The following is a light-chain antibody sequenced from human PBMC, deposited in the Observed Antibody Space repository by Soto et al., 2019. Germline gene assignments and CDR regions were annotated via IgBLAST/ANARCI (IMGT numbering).Light chain of an antibody. CDR2: WAS. Sequence: DIVMTQSPDSLAVSLGERATINCKSSQSVFYSSSNKNYLAWYQQKPGQPPKLLIHWASTREDGVPDRFSGCGSGTDFTLTISSLQADDVAVYYCQQYYSSPITFGQGTRLEIK. CDR1: QSVFYSSSNKNY. V-gene: IGKV4-1*01. CDR3: QQYYSSPIT. J-gene: IGKJ5*01.